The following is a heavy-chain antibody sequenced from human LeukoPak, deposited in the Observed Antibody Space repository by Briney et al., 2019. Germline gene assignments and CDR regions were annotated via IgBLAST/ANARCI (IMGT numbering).Heavy chain of an antibody. D-gene: IGHD3-3*01. V-gene: IGHV4-4*02. CDR2: IYHSGST. J-gene: IGHJ4*02. CDR1: GGSISSSNW. CDR3: ARLSPLYDFWSGYYFDY. Sequence: SGTLSLTCAVSGGSISSSNWWSWVRQPPGKGLAWIGEIYHSGSTNYNPSLKSRVTISVDKSKNQFSLKLSSVTAADTAVYYCARLSPLYDFWSGYYFDYWGQGTLVTVSS.